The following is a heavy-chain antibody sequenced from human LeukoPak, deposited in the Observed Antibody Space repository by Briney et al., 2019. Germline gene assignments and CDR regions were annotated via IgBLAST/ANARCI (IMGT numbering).Heavy chain of an antibody. CDR2: ISAYSGNT. J-gene: IGHJ6*02. CDR1: GYTFTSYG. V-gene: IGHV1-18*01. D-gene: IGHD2-15*01. CDR3: ARDPPRIVVVVAATNYYGMDV. Sequence: ASVKVSCKASGYTFTSYGISWVRQAPGQGLEWMGWISAYSGNTNYAQKLQGRVTITTDTSTSTAYMELRSLRSDDTAVYYCARDPPRIVVVVAATNYYGMDVWGQGTTVTVSS.